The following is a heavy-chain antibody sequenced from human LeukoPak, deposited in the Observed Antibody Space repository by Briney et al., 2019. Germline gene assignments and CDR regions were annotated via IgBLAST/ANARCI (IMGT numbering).Heavy chain of an antibody. V-gene: IGHV3-30*04. CDR3: ARVGWFGELSN. D-gene: IGHD3-10*01. CDR1: GFTFSSYA. J-gene: IGHJ4*02. CDR2: ISYDGSNK. Sequence: PGGSLRLSCAASGFTFSSYAMHWVRQAPGKGLEWVAVISYDGSNKYYADSVKGRFTISRDNAKNSLYLQMNSLRVEDTAVYYCARVGWFGELSNWGQGTLVTVSS.